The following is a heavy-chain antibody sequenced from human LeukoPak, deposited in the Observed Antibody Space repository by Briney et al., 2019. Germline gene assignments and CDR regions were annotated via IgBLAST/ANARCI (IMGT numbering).Heavy chain of an antibody. Sequence: GASVKVSCKASGYTFTDYYMHWVRQAPGQGLEWMGWINPNSGGTNYAQKFQGRVTMTRDTSISTAYMELSRLRSDDTAIYYCVRDACSGGSCHSAFDYWGQGTLVTVSS. V-gene: IGHV1-2*02. CDR3: VRDACSGGSCHSAFDY. CDR2: INPNSGGT. D-gene: IGHD2-15*01. CDR1: GYTFTDYY. J-gene: IGHJ4*02.